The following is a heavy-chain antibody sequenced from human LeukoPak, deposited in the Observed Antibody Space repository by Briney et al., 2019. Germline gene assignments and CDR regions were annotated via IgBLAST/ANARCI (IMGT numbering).Heavy chain of an antibody. V-gene: IGHV3-21*01. Sequence: PGGSLRLSCAASGFTFSSYSMNWVRQAPGKGLEWVSSSSSSSSYIYYADSVKGRFTISRDNAKNSLYLQMNSLRAEDTAVYYCARAPPSIAARRFDYWGQGTLVTVSS. J-gene: IGHJ4*02. CDR3: ARAPPSIAARRFDY. D-gene: IGHD6-6*01. CDR2: SSSSSSYI. CDR1: GFTFSSYS.